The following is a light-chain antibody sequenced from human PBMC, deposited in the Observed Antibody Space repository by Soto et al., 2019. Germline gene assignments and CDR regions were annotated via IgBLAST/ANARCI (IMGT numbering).Light chain of an antibody. CDR3: AAWDDSLDEYV. Sequence: QSVLTQPPSASETPGQRVTISCSGRASNIGSNPVNWYQHVPGTAPKLLIYSTIHRPSGVPDRFSGSKYGTSASLAISGLHSEDDADYYWAAWDDSLDEYVFGTGTKLTVL. CDR2: STI. CDR1: ASNIGSNP. J-gene: IGLJ1*01. V-gene: IGLV1-44*01.